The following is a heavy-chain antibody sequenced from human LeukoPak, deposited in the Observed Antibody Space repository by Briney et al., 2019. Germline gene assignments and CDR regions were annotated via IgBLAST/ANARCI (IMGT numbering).Heavy chain of an antibody. CDR2: MNPNSGNT. V-gene: IGHV1-8*01. Sequence: GASVTVSFKASGYTFTSYDINWVRQAAGQGLEWMGWMNPNSGNTGYAQKFQGRVTMTRNTSISTAYMELSSLRSEDTAVYYCARGVAARLHYWGQGTLVTVSS. J-gene: IGHJ4*02. CDR3: ARGVAARLHY. D-gene: IGHD6-6*01. CDR1: GYTFTSYD.